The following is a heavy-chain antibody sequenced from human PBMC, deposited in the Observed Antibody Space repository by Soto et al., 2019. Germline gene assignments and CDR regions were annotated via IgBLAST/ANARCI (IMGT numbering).Heavy chain of an antibody. CDR3: ARLQAAAGDNDLTFDY. J-gene: IGHJ4*02. CDR2: IDHSDSYT. CDR1: GYSFTSYW. Sequence: EVQLVQSGAEVKKPGESLRISCKGSGYSFTSYWISWVRQMPGKGLEWMWRIDHSDSYTNYSPSFQGHVTISADKSISTAYLQWRSLKASDTAMYYCARLQAAAGDNDLTFDYWGQGTLVTVSS. D-gene: IGHD6-13*01. V-gene: IGHV5-10-1*01.